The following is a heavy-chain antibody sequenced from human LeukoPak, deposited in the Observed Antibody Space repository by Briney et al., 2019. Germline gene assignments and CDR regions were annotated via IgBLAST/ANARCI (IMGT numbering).Heavy chain of an antibody. D-gene: IGHD1-26*01. CDR3: ARVGPAKEGPQVRPPKEYGMDV. CDR1: GFTFSSYS. V-gene: IGHV3-48*01. CDR2: MWPGGAI. Sequence: GGSLRLSCVASGFTFSSYSLNWVRQAPGKGLEWLAYMWPGGAIWYAGSVRGRFTISRDSDKNSQYLQMNSLRAEDTAVYYCARVGPAKEGPQVRPPKEYGMDVWGQGTTVTVSS. J-gene: IGHJ6*02.